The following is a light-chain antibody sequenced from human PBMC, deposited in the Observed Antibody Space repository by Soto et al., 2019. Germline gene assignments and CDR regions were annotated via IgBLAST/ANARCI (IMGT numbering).Light chain of an antibody. CDR3: QQSYSTPAIT. J-gene: IGKJ5*01. Sequence: DIQMTQSPSSLSASVGDRVTITCRASQSISSYLNWYQQKPGKAPKLLIYAASSLQSGVPSRFSGSGSWTDFTLTISSMQPEDFSTYYCQQSYSTPAITFGQGTRLEIK. CDR2: AAS. CDR1: QSISSY. V-gene: IGKV1-39*01.